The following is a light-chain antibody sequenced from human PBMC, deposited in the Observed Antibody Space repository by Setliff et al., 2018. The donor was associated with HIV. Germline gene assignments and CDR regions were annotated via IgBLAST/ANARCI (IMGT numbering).Light chain of an antibody. CDR3: NSYSTSSTPLYV. V-gene: IGLV2-14*03. CDR2: DVT. CDR1: SSDVGGYNH. J-gene: IGLJ1*01. Sequence: QSVLTQPRSVSGSPGQSVTISCTGTSSDVGGYNHVSWYQQHPGQAPKLMIYDVTTRPSGVSSRFSGSKSGNAASLTISGLQAEDEADYYCNSYSTSSTPLYVFGTGTKVTVL.